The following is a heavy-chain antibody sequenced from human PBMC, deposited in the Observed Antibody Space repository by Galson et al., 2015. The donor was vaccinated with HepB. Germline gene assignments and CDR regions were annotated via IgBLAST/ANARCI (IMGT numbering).Heavy chain of an antibody. CDR3: ARNRLWFGYGMDV. CDR2: INHSGST. D-gene: IGHD3-10*01. J-gene: IGHJ6*02. Sequence: KGLEWIGEINHSGSTNYNPSLKSRVTISVNTSKNQFSLRLSSVTAADTAVYYCARNRLWFGYGMDVWGQGTTVTVSS. V-gene: IGHV4-34*01.